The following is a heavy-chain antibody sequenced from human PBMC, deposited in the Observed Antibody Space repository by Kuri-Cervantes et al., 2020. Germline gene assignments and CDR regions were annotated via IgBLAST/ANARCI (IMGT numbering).Heavy chain of an antibody. J-gene: IGHJ4*02. CDR1: AFPFRDYN. V-gene: IGHV3-21*04. CDR3: ARGGYNTPFDY. Sequence: GGSLRLSCAASAFPFRDYNMNWVRQAPGKGLEWVSSIISSNNNTYYADSLKGRFTISRDFAKNSLYLQMNSLGVDDTAVYYCARGGYNTPFDYWGQGTLVTDSS. CDR2: IISSNNNT. D-gene: IGHD5-24*01.